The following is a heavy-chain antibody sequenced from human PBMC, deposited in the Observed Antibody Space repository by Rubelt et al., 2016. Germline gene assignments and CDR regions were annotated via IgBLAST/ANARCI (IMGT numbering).Heavy chain of an antibody. D-gene: IGHD4-23*01. CDR3: TTRLAYGGNGIDY. V-gene: IGHV3-21*03. Sequence: GFTFSSYTMNWVRQAPGKGLEWVSSITGSSSYIYYADSVKGRFSISRDNAKNSLYLQMNSLRDEDTAVYYCTTRLAYGGNGIDYWGQGTLVTVSS. J-gene: IGHJ4*02. CDR2: ITGSSSYI. CDR1: GFTFSSYT.